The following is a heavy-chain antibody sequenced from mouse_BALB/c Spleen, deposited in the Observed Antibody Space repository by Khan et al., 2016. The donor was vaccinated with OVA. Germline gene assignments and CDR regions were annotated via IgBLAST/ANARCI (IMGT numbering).Heavy chain of an antibody. CDR3: ARGCRWFDY. CDR2: INYGGNN. CDR1: GYSITSGYY. J-gene: IGHJ3*01. V-gene: IGHV3-6*02. Sequence: VQLKQSGPGLVKPSQSLSLTCSVTGYSITSGYYWNWIRQFPGNTLEWMGYINYGGNNNYNPSFKNRISITRDTSKNQFFLRLNSVTAEDSATYYCARGCRWFDYWGQGTLVTVSA.